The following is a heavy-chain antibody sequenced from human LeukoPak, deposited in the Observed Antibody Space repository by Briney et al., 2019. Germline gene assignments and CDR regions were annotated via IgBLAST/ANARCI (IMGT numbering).Heavy chain of an antibody. CDR1: GGSINTSPYY. D-gene: IGHD2-8*02. CDR3: VRVRTGSISDH. V-gene: IGHV4-39*07. Sequence: SETLSLTCTVSGGSINTSPYYWGCVRQPPEKGLEWLGSISYSGTAYYNPSLRSRVTVSRDTSKNQFSLNLNSVTAADTAVYYSVRVRTGSISDHWGQGILVIVSS. J-gene: IGHJ4*02. CDR2: ISYSGTA.